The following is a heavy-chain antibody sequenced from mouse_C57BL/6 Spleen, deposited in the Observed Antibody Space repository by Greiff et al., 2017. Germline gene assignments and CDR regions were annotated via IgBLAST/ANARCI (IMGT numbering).Heavy chain of an antibody. D-gene: IGHD1-1*01. CDR3: ANYYGSSYPLAMDY. Sequence: VQLKQSGPELVKPGASVKISCKASGYTFTDYYMNWVKQSHGKSLEWIGDINPNNGGTSYNQKFKGKATLTVDKSSSTAYMELRSLTSEDSAVYYCANYYGSSYPLAMDYWGQGTSVTVSS. CDR2: INPNNGGT. J-gene: IGHJ4*01. V-gene: IGHV1-26*01. CDR1: GYTFTDYY.